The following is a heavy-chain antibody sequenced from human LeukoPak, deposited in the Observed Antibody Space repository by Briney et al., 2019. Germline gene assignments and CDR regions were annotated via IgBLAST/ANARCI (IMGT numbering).Heavy chain of an antibody. CDR2: IRYDGSNK. V-gene: IGHV3-30*02. D-gene: IGHD3-9*01. CDR1: GFTFSSYG. J-gene: IGHJ4*02. CDR3: AKTMDLLTGYLWSLDY. Sequence: GGSLRLSCAASGFTFSSYGMHWVRQAPGKGLEWVAFIRYDGSNKYYADSVKGRSTISRDNSRNTLCLQMNSLRAEDTALYYCAKTMDLLTGYLWSLDYWGQGILVTVSS.